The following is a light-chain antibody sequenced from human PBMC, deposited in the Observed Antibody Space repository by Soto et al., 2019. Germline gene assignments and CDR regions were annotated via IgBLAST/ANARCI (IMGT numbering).Light chain of an antibody. V-gene: IGKV3-11*01. Sequence: EIVLTQSPATLSLSPGERATLSCRASQSVSSYLAWYQQKPGQAPRLLIYDASNRATGIPARFSGSGSGTDFTLTISSLEPEDFAVYYCQQRSNWPPGFGPGIKVDIK. CDR3: QQRSNWPPG. J-gene: IGKJ3*01. CDR1: QSVSSY. CDR2: DAS.